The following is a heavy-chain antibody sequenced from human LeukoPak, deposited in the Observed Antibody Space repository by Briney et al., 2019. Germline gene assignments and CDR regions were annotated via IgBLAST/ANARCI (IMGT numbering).Heavy chain of an antibody. Sequence: ASVKVSCKVSAYSLTQLSMHWVRQAPGKGLEWMGGFDPEDGETIYAQKFQGRVTMTEDTSTDTAYMELSSLRSEDTAVYYCATDGYNLDGFDYWGQGTLVTVSS. CDR3: ATDGYNLDGFDY. J-gene: IGHJ4*02. CDR1: AYSLTQLS. CDR2: FDPEDGET. D-gene: IGHD5-24*01. V-gene: IGHV1-24*01.